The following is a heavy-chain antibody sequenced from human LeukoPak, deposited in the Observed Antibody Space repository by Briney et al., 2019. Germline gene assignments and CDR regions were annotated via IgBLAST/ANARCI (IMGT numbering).Heavy chain of an antibody. CDR2: IIPIFGTA. Sequence: ASVKVSCKAPGGTFSSYAISWVRQAPGQGLEWMGGIIPIFGTANYAQKFQGRVTITADESTSTAYMELSSLRSEDTAVYYCASWSRRGYSGYDYWGQGTLVTVSS. J-gene: IGHJ4*02. V-gene: IGHV1-69*13. CDR3: ASWSRRGYSGYDY. CDR1: GGTFSSYA. D-gene: IGHD5-12*01.